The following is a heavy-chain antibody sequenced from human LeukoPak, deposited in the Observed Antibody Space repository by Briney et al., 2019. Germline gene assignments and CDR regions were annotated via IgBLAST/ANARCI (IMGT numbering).Heavy chain of an antibody. V-gene: IGHV1-18*01. Sequence: ASVKVSCKASGYTFTSYGISWVRQAPGQGLEWMGWMSAYNGNTNYAQKLQGRVTMTTDTSTSTAYMELRSLRSDDTAVYYCARRGILRYFDWPPGKSAGMDVWGQGTTVTVSS. CDR3: ARRGILRYFDWPPGKSAGMDV. CDR2: MSAYNGNT. D-gene: IGHD3-9*01. J-gene: IGHJ6*02. CDR1: GYTFTSYG.